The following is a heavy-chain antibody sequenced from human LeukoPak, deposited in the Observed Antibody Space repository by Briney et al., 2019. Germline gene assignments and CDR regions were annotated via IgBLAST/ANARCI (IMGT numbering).Heavy chain of an antibody. J-gene: IGHJ6*03. CDR3: ASEPYYMDV. Sequence: PGGSLRLSCAASGFTFSSYAMKWVRQAPGKGLEWVAVVSYDGSNKYYADSVKGRFTISRDNSKNTLYLQMNSLRAEDTALYYCASEPYYMDVWGKGTTVTVSS. CDR1: GFTFSSYA. CDR2: VSYDGSNK. D-gene: IGHD3-16*01. V-gene: IGHV3-30*04.